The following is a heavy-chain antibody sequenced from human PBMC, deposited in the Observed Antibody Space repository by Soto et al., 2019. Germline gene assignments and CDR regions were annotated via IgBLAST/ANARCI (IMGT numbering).Heavy chain of an antibody. D-gene: IGHD6-6*01. CDR1: GYTLISYD. Sequence: ASVKVSCKASGYTLISYDINWVRQAPGQGLEWMGWMNPNTGSTGYVQKFQGRLTMTSTTSISTAYMELSSLRSEDTAVYYCARGRRSSSSWFDPWGRGTLVTVSS. CDR3: ARGRRSSSSWFDP. V-gene: IGHV1-8*01. CDR2: MNPNTGST. J-gene: IGHJ5*02.